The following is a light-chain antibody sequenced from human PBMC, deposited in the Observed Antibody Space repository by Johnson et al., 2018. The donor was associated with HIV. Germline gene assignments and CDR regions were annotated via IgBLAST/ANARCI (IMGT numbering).Light chain of an antibody. J-gene: IGLJ1*01. CDR3: GTWDSSLSVYV. V-gene: IGLV1-51*01. Sequence: QSVLTQPPSVSAAPGQKVTISCSGTSSNIGNHYVSWYQLLPGTAPKLLIYDNKQRHSGISDRFSGSKSGTSVTLGITGPLTADEADYYCGTWDSSLSVYVFRTGSKVTGL. CDR2: DNK. CDR1: SSNIGNHY.